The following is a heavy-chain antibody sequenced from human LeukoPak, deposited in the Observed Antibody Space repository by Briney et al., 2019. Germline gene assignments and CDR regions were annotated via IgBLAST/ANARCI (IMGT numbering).Heavy chain of an antibody. V-gene: IGHV3-23*01. CDR2: ISGSGGST. CDR3: AKGLRTGVGPYMGYHYYMDV. CDR1: GFTFSSYA. Sequence: GGALRLSCAASGFTFSSYAMSWVRQAPGKGLEWVSAISGSGGSTYYADSVKGRFTISRDNSKNTLYLQMNSLRAEDTAVYYCAKGLRTGVGPYMGYHYYMDVWGKGATVTVSS. D-gene: IGHD3-16*01. J-gene: IGHJ6*03.